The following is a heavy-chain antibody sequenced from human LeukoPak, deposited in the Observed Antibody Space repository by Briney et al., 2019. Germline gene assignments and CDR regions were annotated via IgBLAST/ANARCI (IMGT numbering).Heavy chain of an antibody. J-gene: IGHJ4*02. Sequence: GGSLRLSCAASGFTFSTYAMSWVRQAAGKGLEWVSLISGSGGGTYYADSVKGRFTISRDNSKNTLYLQLNSLRVEDTAVYYCARAQQYSSGWYRVWGQGTLVTVSS. CDR1: GFTFSTYA. V-gene: IGHV3-23*01. CDR3: ARAQQYSSGWYRV. D-gene: IGHD6-19*01. CDR2: ISGSGGGT.